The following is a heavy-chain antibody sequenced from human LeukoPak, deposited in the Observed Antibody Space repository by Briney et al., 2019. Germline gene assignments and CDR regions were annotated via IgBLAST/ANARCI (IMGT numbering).Heavy chain of an antibody. D-gene: IGHD6-6*01. V-gene: IGHV5-51*01. J-gene: IGHJ5*02. Sequence: GESLKISCKGSGYSFTSYWIGWVRQMPGKGLEWMGIIYPGDSDTRCSPSFQGQVTISADKSISTAYLQWSSLKASDTAMYYCARLPPEYSSSSWSWFDPWGQGTLVTVSS. CDR1: GYSFTSYW. CDR3: ARLPPEYSSSSWSWFDP. CDR2: IYPGDSDT.